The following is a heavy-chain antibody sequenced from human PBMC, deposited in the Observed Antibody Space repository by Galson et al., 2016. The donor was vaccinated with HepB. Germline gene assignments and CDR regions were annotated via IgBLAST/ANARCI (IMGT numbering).Heavy chain of an antibody. Sequence: SVKVSCKASGYTFSDYGISWVRQAPGQGLEWMGWSSNYNGNINYAQKFQGRVTMTTDTSTSTAYMELRSLRSDDSAVYYCARVGVHSYGDMSTWSDFWGQGTLVTVSS. CDR2: SSNYNGNI. D-gene: IGHD2-21*02. CDR1: GYTFSDYG. CDR3: ARVGVHSYGDMSTWSDF. J-gene: IGHJ4*02. V-gene: IGHV1-18*01.